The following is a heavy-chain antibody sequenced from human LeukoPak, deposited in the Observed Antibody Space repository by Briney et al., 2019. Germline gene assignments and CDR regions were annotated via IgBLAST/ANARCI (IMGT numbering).Heavy chain of an antibody. CDR1: GFNFSDSR. CDR3: VRGDWYFES. CDR2: INRDGTEK. J-gene: IGHJ4*02. D-gene: IGHD2-21*01. V-gene: IGHV3-7*04. Sequence: GGSLRLSCATSGFNFSDSRLNWVRPAPRKGLQWVANINRDGTEKHFLDSIEGRFTISRDNRKKSLYLQMNSLRPQDTAVYFCVRGDWYFESGGQGTLVTVSS.